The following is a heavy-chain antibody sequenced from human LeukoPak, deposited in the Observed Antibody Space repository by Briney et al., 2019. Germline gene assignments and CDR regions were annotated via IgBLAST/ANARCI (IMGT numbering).Heavy chain of an antibody. J-gene: IGHJ4*02. V-gene: IGHV3-48*04. D-gene: IGHD4/OR15-4a*01. CDR1: GFTFSTNT. CDR3: ARDFDYGDYINF. Sequence: GGSLRLSCVASGFTFSTNTFNWVRQAPGTGLEWLSYIRSGGLTIFYADSVKGRFPISRDNTKNAIYLDMTNLRAEDTAVYYCARDFDYGDYINFWGQGALVAVSS. CDR2: IRSGGLTI.